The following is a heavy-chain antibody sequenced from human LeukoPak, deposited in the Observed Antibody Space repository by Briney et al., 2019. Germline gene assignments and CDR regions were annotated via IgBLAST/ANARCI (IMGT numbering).Heavy chain of an antibody. V-gene: IGHV1-18*04. CDR2: ISGSNGNT. CDR1: GYSFVLYG. CDR3: ARSGRGTYYYFDL. D-gene: IGHD1-26*01. Sequence: ASVKVSCKASGYSFVLYGISWVRQAPGQGPEWMGWISGSNGNTNYAQKFQGRVTMTTDTSTGTAYMDLRNLRFDDPAVYFCARSGRGTYYYFDLWGQGTLVTVSS. J-gene: IGHJ4*02.